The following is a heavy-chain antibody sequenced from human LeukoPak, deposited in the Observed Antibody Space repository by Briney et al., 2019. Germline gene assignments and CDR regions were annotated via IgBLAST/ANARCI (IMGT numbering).Heavy chain of an antibody. Sequence: EGSLRLSCAASGFTFSSYAMSWVRQAPGKGLEWVSAISGSGGSTYYADSVKGRFTISRDNSKNTLYLQMNSLRDEDTAVYYCAKVRASWYFDLWGRGTLVTVSS. CDR1: GFTFSSYA. CDR3: AKVRASWYFDL. V-gene: IGHV3-23*01. CDR2: ISGSGGST. J-gene: IGHJ2*01.